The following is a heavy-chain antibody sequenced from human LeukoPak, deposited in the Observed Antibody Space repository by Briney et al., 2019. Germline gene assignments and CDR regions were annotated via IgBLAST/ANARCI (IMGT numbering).Heavy chain of an antibody. Sequence: SVKVSCKASGGSLGRNSISWVRQAPGHGLEWMGGIIPIFGTANYAQKFQGRVTITADKSTSTAYMELSSLRSEDTAVYYCAREPIAVAGTDAFDIWGQGTMVTVSS. J-gene: IGHJ3*02. CDR1: GGSLGRNS. CDR2: IIPIFGTA. D-gene: IGHD6-19*01. CDR3: AREPIAVAGTDAFDI. V-gene: IGHV1-69*06.